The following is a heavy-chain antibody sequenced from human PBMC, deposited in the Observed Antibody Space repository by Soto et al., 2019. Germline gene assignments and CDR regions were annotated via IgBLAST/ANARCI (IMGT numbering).Heavy chain of an antibody. CDR2: IIPIFGTA. Sequence: QVQLVQSGAEVKKPGASVKVSCKASGYTFTSYYMHWVRQAPGQGLEWMGGIIPIFGTANYAQKFQGRVTITADESTSTAYMELSSLRSEDTAVYYCARVVVVTAMGWFDPWGQGTLVTVSS. CDR1: GYTFTSYY. CDR3: ARVVVVTAMGWFDP. J-gene: IGHJ5*02. D-gene: IGHD2-21*02. V-gene: IGHV1-69*01.